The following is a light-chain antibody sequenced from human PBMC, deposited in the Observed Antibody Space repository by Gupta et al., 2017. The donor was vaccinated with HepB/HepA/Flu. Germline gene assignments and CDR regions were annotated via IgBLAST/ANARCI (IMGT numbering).Light chain of an antibody. CDR2: GSS. CDR3: QQYDNLPYT. CDR1: QDIKNF. Sequence: EIQMTQSPPSLSASVGDRVTITCQASQDIKNFLNWFQQKSGKAPQLLIYGSSNWATGVPSRFSGSGSGSRFTLTISGLQLEDKATYYCQQYDNLPYTFGQGTNLGI. J-gene: IGKJ2*01. V-gene: IGKV1-33*01.